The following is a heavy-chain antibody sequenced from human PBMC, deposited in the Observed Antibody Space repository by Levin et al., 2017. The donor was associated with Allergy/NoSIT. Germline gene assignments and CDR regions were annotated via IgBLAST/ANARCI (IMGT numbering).Heavy chain of an antibody. CDR3: AKESGGSGWYTVDY. Sequence: GGSLRLSCAASGFTFSSSAMDWVRQAPGEGLQWVSAIRPTGDRTYYTDSVKGRFTISRDNSRNTVYLQMNNLRAEDTAKYYCAKESGGSGWYTVDYWGRGTLGTVS. CDR1: GFTFSSSA. D-gene: IGHD6-13*01. CDR2: IRPTGDRT. V-gene: IGHV3-23*01. J-gene: IGHJ4*02.